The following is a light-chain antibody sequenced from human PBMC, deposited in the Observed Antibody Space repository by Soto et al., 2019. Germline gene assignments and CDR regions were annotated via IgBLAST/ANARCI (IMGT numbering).Light chain of an antibody. CDR2: DAS. CDR3: QQRHNSPLT. V-gene: IGKV3-11*01. J-gene: IGKJ4*01. CDR1: QNIDRF. Sequence: EIVLTQSPATLSLSPGDGVTLSCRASQNIDRFLAWYQQQPGQAPRLLTYDASNWAPGIPERFSGSGSGTDFALTISSLEPEDFAIYYCQQRHNSPLTFGGGTKVEL.